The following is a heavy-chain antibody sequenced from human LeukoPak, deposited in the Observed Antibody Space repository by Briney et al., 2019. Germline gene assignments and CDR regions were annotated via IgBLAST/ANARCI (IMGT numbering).Heavy chain of an antibody. D-gene: IGHD6-13*01. Sequence: PSETLSLTCTVSGGSISSYYWSWIRQPSGKGLEWIGYIYYSGSTNYNPSLKSRVTISVDTSKNQFSLKLSSVTAADTAVYYCASTPSKSLYSSSWYFDYWGQGTLVTVSS. CDR3: ASTPSKSLYSSSWYFDY. CDR1: GGSISSYY. V-gene: IGHV4-59*01. CDR2: IYYSGST. J-gene: IGHJ4*02.